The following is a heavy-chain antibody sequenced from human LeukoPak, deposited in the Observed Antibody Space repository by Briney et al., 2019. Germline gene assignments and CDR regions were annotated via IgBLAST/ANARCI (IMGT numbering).Heavy chain of an antibody. CDR3: AKGYFSGWYYFDY. Sequence: PGGSLRLSCAASGFTFSSYGMNWVRQAPGKGLEWVSFISSSGSTIYYADSVKGPFTISRDNAKNSLYLQMNSLRAGETAVYYCAKGYFSGWYYFDYWGQGTLVTVSS. J-gene: IGHJ4*02. V-gene: IGHV3-48*03. CDR2: ISSSGSTI. D-gene: IGHD6-19*01. CDR1: GFTFSSYG.